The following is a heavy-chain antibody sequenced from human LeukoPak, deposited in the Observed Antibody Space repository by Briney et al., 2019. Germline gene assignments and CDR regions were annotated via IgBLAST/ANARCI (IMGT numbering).Heavy chain of an antibody. CDR3: ARANAWSGSYWT. CDR1: GGSISSYY. Sequence: PSETLSLTCTVSGGSISSYYWSWIRQPPGKGLEWIGYIYNSGSTNYNPSLKSRVAISVDTSKNQFSLKLSSVTAADTAVYYCARANAWSGSYWTWDQGTLVTVSS. D-gene: IGHD1-26*01. V-gene: IGHV4-59*01. CDR2: IYNSGST. J-gene: IGHJ5*02.